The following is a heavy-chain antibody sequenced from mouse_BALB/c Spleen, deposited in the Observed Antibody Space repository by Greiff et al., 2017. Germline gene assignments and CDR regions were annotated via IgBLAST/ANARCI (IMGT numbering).Heavy chain of an antibody. CDR3: ARERYDVRVYWYFDV. CDR1: GYSITSGYY. J-gene: IGHJ1*01. Sequence: DVKLQESGPGLVKPSQSLSLTCSVTGYSITSGYYWNWIRQFPGNKLEWMGYISYDGSNNYNPSLKNRISITRDTSKNQFFLKLNSVTTEDTATYYCARERYDVRVYWYFDVWGAGTTVTVSS. D-gene: IGHD2-14*01. V-gene: IGHV3-6*02. CDR2: ISYDGSN.